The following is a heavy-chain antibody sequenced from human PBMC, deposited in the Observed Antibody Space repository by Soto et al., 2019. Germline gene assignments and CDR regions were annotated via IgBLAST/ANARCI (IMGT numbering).Heavy chain of an antibody. Sequence: QVQLVESGGGVVQPGRSLRLSCAASGFTFSSYAMHWVRQAPGKGLEWVAVISYDGGNKYYADSVKGRFTISRDNSKNTLYLQMNSLRAEDTAVYYCATPQRRFDYWGQGTLVTVSS. CDR1: GFTFSSYA. V-gene: IGHV3-30-3*01. J-gene: IGHJ4*02. CDR2: ISYDGGNK. CDR3: ATPQRRFDY.